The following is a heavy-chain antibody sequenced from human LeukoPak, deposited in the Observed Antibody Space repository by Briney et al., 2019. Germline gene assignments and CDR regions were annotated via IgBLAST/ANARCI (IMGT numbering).Heavy chain of an antibody. V-gene: IGHV3-23*01. D-gene: IGHD1-26*01. J-gene: IGHJ4*02. CDR3: AKDRSIGTYYTFDH. Sequence: GGSLRLSCAASGFTFSDYAMTWVRHAPGKGLEWVATISGSGVMTYYADSVKGRFTVSGDNSKNTLYLQMSSLTAADTAVYYCAKDRSIGTYYTFDHWGQGTLVTVSS. CDR1: GFTFSDYA. CDR2: ISGSGVMT.